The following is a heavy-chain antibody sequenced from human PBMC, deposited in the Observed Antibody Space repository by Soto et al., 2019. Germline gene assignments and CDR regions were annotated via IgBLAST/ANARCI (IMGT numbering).Heavy chain of an antibody. CDR3: AFTVPHPGYFDY. J-gene: IGHJ4*02. CDR1: GGSISSVGYY. Sequence: SETLSLTCTVSGGSISSVGYYWSWIRQHPGKGLEWIGYIYYSGSTYYNPSLKSRVTISVDTSKNQFSLKLSSVTAADTAVYYCAFTVPHPGYFDYWGQGTLVTVSS. V-gene: IGHV4-31*03. CDR2: IYYSGST.